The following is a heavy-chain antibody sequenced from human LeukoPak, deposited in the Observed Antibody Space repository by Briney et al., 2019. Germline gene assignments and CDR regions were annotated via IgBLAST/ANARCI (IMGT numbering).Heavy chain of an antibody. J-gene: IGHJ4*02. V-gene: IGHV1-69*13. D-gene: IGHD5-24*01. CDR3: ARDRAVRWLQED. CDR2: IIPIFGTA. Sequence: SVKVSCKASGGTFSSYAISWVRQAPGQGLEWMGGIIPIFGTANYAQKFQGRVTITADESTSTAYMELSSLRSEDTAVYYCARDRAVRWLQEDWSQGTLVTVSS. CDR1: GGTFSSYA.